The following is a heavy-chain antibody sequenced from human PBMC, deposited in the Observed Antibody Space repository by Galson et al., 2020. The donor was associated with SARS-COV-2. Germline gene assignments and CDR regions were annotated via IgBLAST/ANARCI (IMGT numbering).Heavy chain of an antibody. CDR1: GYTFTGYY. Sequence: ASVKVSCKASGYTFTGYYMHWVRQAPGQGLEWMGWINPNSGGTNYAQKFQGRVTMTRDTSISTAHMELSRLRSDDTAVYYCATRSPSIAAAGPVRYYYYGMDVWGQGTTVTVSS. J-gene: IGHJ6*02. V-gene: IGHV1-2*02. D-gene: IGHD6-13*01. CDR3: ATRSPSIAAAGPVRYYYYGMDV. CDR2: INPNSGGT.